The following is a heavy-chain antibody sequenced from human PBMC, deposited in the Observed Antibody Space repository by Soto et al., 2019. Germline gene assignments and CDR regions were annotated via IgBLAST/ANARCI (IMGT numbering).Heavy chain of an antibody. J-gene: IGHJ6*02. CDR1: GGSFSGYY. V-gene: IGHV4-34*01. CDR2: INHSGST. D-gene: IGHD2-15*01. Sequence: SETLSLTCAVYGGSFSGYYWSWIRQPPGKGLEWIGEINHSGSTNYNPSLKSRVTISVDTSKNQFSLKLSSVTAADTAVYYCARRKGGSYYYYGMDVWGQGTTVTVSS. CDR3: ARRKGGSYYYYGMDV.